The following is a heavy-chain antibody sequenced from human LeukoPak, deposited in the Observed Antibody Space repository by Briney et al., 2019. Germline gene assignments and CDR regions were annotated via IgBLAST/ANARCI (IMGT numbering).Heavy chain of an antibody. V-gene: IGHV4-39*01. CDR2: IYYSGST. Sequence: PSETLCLTCTVSGGSISSSSYYWGWIRQPPGKGLEWIGSIYYSGSTYYNPSLKSRVTISVDTSKNQFSLKLSSVTAADTAVYYCARQDTGILTGYYQFDYWGQGTLVTVSS. CDR3: ARQDTGILTGYYQFDY. J-gene: IGHJ4*02. D-gene: IGHD3-9*01. CDR1: GGSISSSSYY.